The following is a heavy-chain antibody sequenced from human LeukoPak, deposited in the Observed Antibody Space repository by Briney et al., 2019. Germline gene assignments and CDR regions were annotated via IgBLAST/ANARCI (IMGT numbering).Heavy chain of an antibody. V-gene: IGHV1-46*01. CDR1: GYSLTSYY. Sequence: GASVKVSCKASGYSLTSYYMHWVRQAPGQGLEWMGIINPSGGSTYYAQKFQGRVTMTRDMSTSIVYMELSSLRSEDTAVYYCARASGSMGAPTDYWGQGTLVTVSS. CDR2: INPSGGST. CDR3: ARASGSMGAPTDY. D-gene: IGHD1-26*01. J-gene: IGHJ4*02.